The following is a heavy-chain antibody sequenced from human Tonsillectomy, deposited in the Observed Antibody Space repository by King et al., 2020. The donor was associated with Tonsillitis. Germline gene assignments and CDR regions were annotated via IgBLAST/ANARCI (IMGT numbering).Heavy chain of an antibody. CDR2: IYYSGST. V-gene: IGHV4-61*01. D-gene: IGHD6-19*01. J-gene: IGHJ4*02. CDR3: SRDLYSSAWYYFDN. CDR1: GGSVSSGSYY. Sequence: QVQLQESGPGLVKPSETLSLTCTVSGGSVSSGSYYWSWIRQPPGKGLEWIGYIYYSGSTNYNPSLKSRVTISVDTSKNQFSLKLSSVTAADTAVYYCSRDLYSSAWYYFDNWGQGTLVTVSS.